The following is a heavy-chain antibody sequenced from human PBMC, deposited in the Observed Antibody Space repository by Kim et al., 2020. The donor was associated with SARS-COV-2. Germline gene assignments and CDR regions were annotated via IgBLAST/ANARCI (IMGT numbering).Heavy chain of an antibody. CDR2: IKSKTDGGTT. Sequence: GGSLRLSCAASGFTFSNAWMSWVRQAPGKGLEWVGRIKSKTDGGTTDYAAPVKGRFTISRDDSKNTLYLQMNSLKTEDTAVYYCTTDLFIAAAGTEDYWGQGTLVTVSS. D-gene: IGHD6-13*01. CDR1: GFTFSNAW. V-gene: IGHV3-15*01. CDR3: TTDLFIAAAGTEDY. J-gene: IGHJ4*02.